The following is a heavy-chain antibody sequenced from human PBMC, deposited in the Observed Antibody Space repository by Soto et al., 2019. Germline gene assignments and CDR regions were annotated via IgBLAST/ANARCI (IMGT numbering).Heavy chain of an antibody. CDR2: IYHSGST. V-gene: IGHV4-4*02. CDR1: GDSISRSYW. J-gene: IGHJ5*02. CDR3: ARGAAGTFDWFDP. Sequence: SETLSLTCAVSGDSISRSYWWSWVRHLPGKGLEWIGEIYHSGSTIYNPSLKSRVTLSVDTSKNQFSLKLRSVTAADTAVYYCARGAAGTFDWFDPWGQGTLVTVSS. D-gene: IGHD6-13*01.